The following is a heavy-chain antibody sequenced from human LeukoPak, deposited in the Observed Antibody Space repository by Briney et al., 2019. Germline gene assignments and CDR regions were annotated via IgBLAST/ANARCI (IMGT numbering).Heavy chain of an antibody. CDR3: ARGRLWTRARFDY. J-gene: IGHJ4*02. Sequence: SETLSLTCAVYGGSFSGYYWSWIRQPPGKGLEWIGEINHSGSTNYNPSLKSRVTISVDTSKNQSSLKLSSVTAADTAVYYCARGRLWTRARFDYWGQGTLVTVSS. V-gene: IGHV4-34*01. CDR1: GGSFSGYY. D-gene: IGHD3-10*01. CDR2: INHSGST.